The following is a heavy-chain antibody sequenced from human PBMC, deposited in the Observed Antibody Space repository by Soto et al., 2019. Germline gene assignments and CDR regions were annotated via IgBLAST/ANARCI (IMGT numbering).Heavy chain of an antibody. J-gene: IGHJ1*01. CDR2: ISTSGGTT. CDR1: GFTFINFD. Sequence: GGSLSLSCDAPGFTFINFDMSWVRQAPGKGLEWVSGISTSGGTTYYADSVKGRFTSSRDNSKNTLYLQMTSLRAEDTAVYYCATGTAAPAHWGQGTLVTVSS. D-gene: IGHD6-13*01. V-gene: IGHV3-23*01. CDR3: ATGTAAPAH.